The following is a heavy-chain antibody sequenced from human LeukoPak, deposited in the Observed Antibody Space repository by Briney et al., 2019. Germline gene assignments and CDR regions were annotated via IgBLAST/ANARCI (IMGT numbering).Heavy chain of an antibody. CDR2: IIPIFGTA. J-gene: IGHJ5*01. D-gene: IGHD6-19*01. CDR3: ASIAVATYNWFDS. Sequence: SVKVSCKASGGTFSSYAISWVRQAPGQGLEWMGGIIPIFGTANYAQKFQGRVTITADESTSTAYMELSSLRSEDTAVYYCASIAVATYNWFDSWGQGTLVTVSS. V-gene: IGHV1-69*01. CDR1: GGTFSSYA.